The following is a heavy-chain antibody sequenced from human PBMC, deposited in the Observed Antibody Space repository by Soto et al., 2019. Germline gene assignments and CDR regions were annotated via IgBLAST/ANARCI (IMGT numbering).Heavy chain of an antibody. Sequence: SETLSLTCTVSGGSISPYYWSWIRQPPGKGVEWIGYIYYSGSTNYNPSLKSRVTISVDTSNNQFSLTLTSVTAADMAVYYCATYSATYYDFDYLGQGTLITVSS. J-gene: IGHJ4*01. CDR1: GGSISPYY. CDR3: ATYSATYYDFDY. V-gene: IGHV4-59*08. CDR2: IYYSGST. D-gene: IGHD1-26*01.